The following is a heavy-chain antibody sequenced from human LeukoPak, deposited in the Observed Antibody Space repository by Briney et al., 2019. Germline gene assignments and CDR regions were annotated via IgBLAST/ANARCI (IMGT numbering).Heavy chain of an antibody. Sequence: GASVKVSCMASGYTFTGNYMHWVRPAPGQGRAWMGWINPNSGGTNYPQNFQGRVTMTRETSISTAYREPSKLRSDDTAVYYCARGPYYGSGSDSNDYYYGMAVWGQGPTVTVPS. D-gene: IGHD3-10*01. CDR2: INPNSGGT. CDR1: GYTFTGNY. CDR3: ARGPYYGSGSDSNDYYYGMAV. J-gene: IGHJ6*02. V-gene: IGHV1-2*02.